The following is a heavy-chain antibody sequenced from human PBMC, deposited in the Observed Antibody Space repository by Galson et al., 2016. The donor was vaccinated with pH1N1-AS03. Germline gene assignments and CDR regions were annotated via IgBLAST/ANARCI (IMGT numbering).Heavy chain of an antibody. CDR3: AKDVSYGPFGDFDY. CDR2: IRDSGDSA. CDR1: GFAFNDYA. J-gene: IGHJ4*02. Sequence: SLRLSCAASGFAFNDYAMSWVRQAPGAGLERLSAIRDSGDSAYYTDSMKGRFTISRDNSKRTLYLQMNSLRAEDTAIYYCAKDVSYGPFGDFDYWGQGSLVTVSS. D-gene: IGHD3-16*01. V-gene: IGHV3-23*01.